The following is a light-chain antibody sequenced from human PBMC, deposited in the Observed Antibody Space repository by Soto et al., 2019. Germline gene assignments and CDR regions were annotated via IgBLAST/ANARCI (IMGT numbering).Light chain of an antibody. J-gene: IGLJ2*01. CDR1: SSDVGGYNH. CDR3: SSYAGNKII. Sequence: QSALTQPPSASGSPGQSVTISCSGTSSDVGGYNHVSWYQQHPGKAPRLMIYEVNRRPSGVPDRFSGSKSGNTASLTVSGLQAEDEVDYYCSSYAGNKIIFGGGTKVTVL. V-gene: IGLV2-8*01. CDR2: EVN.